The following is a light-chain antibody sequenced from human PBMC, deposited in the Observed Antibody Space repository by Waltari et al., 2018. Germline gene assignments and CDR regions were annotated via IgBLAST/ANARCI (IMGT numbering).Light chain of an antibody. J-gene: IGLJ2*01. V-gene: IGLV1-44*01. CDR3: AAWDDSLHGL. CDR2: SND. CDR1: RPNIGRTT. Sequence: QSVLTQPPPASGPPGRRATTSCSGSRPNIGRTTVSWYLQLPGTTPKLLSYSNDRRPSGVPERFSGSKSGTSASLAISGLQSEDEGDYFCAAWDDSLHGLFGGGTKLTVL.